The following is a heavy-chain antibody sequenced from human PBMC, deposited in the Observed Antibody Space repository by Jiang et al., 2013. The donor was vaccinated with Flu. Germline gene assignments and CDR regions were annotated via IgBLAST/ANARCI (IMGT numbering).Heavy chain of an antibody. CDR1: GGSISSSSYY. V-gene: IGHV4-39*07. Sequence: GLVKPSETLSLTCTVSGGSISSSSYYWGWIRQPPGKGLEWIGSIYYSGSTYYNPSLKSRVTISVDTSKNQFSLKLSSVTAADTAVYYCARDRSPTVVRGGPFDYWGQGTLVTVSS. J-gene: IGHJ4*02. CDR3: ARDRSPTVVRGGPFDY. CDR2: IYYSGST. D-gene: IGHD4-23*01.